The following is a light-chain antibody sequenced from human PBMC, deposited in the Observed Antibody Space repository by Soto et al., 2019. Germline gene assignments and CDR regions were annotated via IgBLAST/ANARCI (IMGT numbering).Light chain of an antibody. V-gene: IGKV3-15*01. CDR1: QSVSSN. Sequence: EIVMTQSPATLSVSPGERATLSCRASQSVSSNLAWYQQKPGQAPRLLIYGASTRATGIPARFSGSGSGTEFTLTISRLEPEDFAVYYCHHYGVSPIYTFGPGTKVDFK. CDR3: HHYGVSPIYT. J-gene: IGKJ3*01. CDR2: GAS.